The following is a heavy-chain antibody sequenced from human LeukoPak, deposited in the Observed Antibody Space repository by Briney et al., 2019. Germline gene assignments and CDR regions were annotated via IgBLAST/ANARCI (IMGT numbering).Heavy chain of an antibody. CDR2: IYYSGST. J-gene: IGHJ4*02. V-gene: IGHV4-31*03. Sequence: SQTPSLTRTVSGGSISSGGYYWSWIRQHPGKGLEWIGYIYYSGSTYYNPSLKSRVTISVDTSKNQFSLKLSSVTAADTAVYYCARAEKDLDIYESYFDYWGQGTLVTVSS. CDR3: ARAEKDLDIYESYFDY. CDR1: GGSISSGGYY. D-gene: IGHD3-9*01.